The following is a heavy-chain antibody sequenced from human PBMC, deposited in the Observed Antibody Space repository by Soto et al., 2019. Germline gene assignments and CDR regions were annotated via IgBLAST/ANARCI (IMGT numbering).Heavy chain of an antibody. Sequence: QVQVVQSGVEVRRPGSSVKVSCKASGDTFKNCVISWVRQAPGQGLEWMGGIIPLFCTTDFAQRFQGRLTITTDESTTTAYMELSGLRSEDTATYCCAAELGFGKLSVVWGQGTTVIVSS. CDR2: IIPLFCTT. CDR3: AAELGFGKLSVV. J-gene: IGHJ6*02. D-gene: IGHD3-10*01. V-gene: IGHV1-69*01. CDR1: GDTFKNCV.